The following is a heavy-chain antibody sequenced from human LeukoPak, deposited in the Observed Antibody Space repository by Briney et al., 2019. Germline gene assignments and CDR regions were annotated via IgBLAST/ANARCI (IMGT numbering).Heavy chain of an antibody. Sequence: GGSLRLSCAASGFTFSSYWISCVRQPPGEGLEWVANKKQDGSEKYYVDSGKGRLSTSTDNAKNSLYLQMNSLRAEDTAVYYCARWGAGCSSTSCYGPQDYYYGMDVWGQGTTVTVSS. V-gene: IGHV3-7*01. D-gene: IGHD2-2*01. J-gene: IGHJ6*02. CDR3: ARWGAGCSSTSCYGPQDYYYGMDV. CDR2: KKQDGSEK. CDR1: GFTFSSYW.